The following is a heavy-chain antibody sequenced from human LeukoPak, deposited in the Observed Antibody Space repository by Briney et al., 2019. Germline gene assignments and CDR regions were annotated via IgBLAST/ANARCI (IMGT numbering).Heavy chain of an antibody. D-gene: IGHD3-9*01. Sequence: GGSLRLSCAASGFTFSNYWMSWVRQAPGKGLEWVANIKQDGSEKYYVDSVKGRFTISRDNAKNSLYLQMNSLRAEDTAIYYCARDDIFDDYWGQGTLVTVSS. CDR3: ARDDIFDDY. CDR1: GFTFSNYW. V-gene: IGHV3-7*01. CDR2: IKQDGSEK. J-gene: IGHJ4*02.